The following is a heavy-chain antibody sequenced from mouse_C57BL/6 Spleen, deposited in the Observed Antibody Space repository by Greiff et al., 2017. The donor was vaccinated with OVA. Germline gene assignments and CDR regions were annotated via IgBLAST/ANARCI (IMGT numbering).Heavy chain of an antibody. Sequence: QVQLQQSGPGLVAPSQSLSITCTVSGFSLTSYGVAWVRQPPGKGLEWLGVISGGGSSHYNSALMSGLCISKDNSNSKVFLKMNRRQTDDTAMYYCAKRDYYGSSSGFDVWGTGTTVTVSS. J-gene: IGHJ1*03. CDR3: AKRDYYGSSSGFDV. D-gene: IGHD1-1*01. CDR2: ISGGGSS. V-gene: IGHV2-9*01. CDR1: GFSLTSYG.